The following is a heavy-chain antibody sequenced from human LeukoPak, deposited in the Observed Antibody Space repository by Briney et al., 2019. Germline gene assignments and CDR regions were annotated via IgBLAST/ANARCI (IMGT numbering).Heavy chain of an antibody. CDR2: INHSGST. Sequence: SETLSLTCAVYGGSLSGYYWSWIRQPPGKGLEWIGEINHSGSTNYNPSLKSRVTISVDTSKNQFSLKLSSVTAADTAVYYCARGLLLGDSSGYRPFDYWGQGTLVTVSS. CDR1: GGSLSGYY. J-gene: IGHJ4*02. V-gene: IGHV4-34*01. D-gene: IGHD3-22*01. CDR3: ARGLLLGDSSGYRPFDY.